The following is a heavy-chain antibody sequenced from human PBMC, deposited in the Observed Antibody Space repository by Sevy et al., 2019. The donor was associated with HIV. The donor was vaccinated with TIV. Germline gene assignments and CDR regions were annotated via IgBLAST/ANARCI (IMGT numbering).Heavy chain of an antibody. CDR1: GYTFTSYG. V-gene: IGHV1-18*01. J-gene: IGHJ6*02. Sequence: ASVKVSCKASGYTFTSYGIRWVRQAPGQGLEWMGWISAYNGNTNYAQKLQGRVTMTTDTSTSTAYMELRSLRSDDTAVYYCARDDEYSSSTGVYYYYYGMDVWGQGTTVTVSS. D-gene: IGHD6-6*01. CDR3: ARDDEYSSSTGVYYYYYGMDV. CDR2: ISAYNGNT.